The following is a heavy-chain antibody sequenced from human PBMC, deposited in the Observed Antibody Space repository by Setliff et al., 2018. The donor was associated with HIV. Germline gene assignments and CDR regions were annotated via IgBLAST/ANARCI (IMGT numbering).Heavy chain of an antibody. CDR2: INAGNGNT. J-gene: IGHJ4*02. CDR1: GYTFTTYA. Sequence: ASVKVSCKASGYTFTTYALHWVRQAPGQRLEWMAWINAGNGNTKFSQKLQGRITVTRDTSASTAYMELSSLGYEDTAVYYCARDGGYCSRTSCYPGPFDYWGQGTQVTVS. D-gene: IGHD2-2*01. V-gene: IGHV1-3*01. CDR3: ARDGGYCSRTSCYPGPFDY.